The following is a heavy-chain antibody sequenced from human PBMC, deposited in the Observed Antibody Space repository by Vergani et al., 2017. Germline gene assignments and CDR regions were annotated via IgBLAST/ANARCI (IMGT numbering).Heavy chain of an antibody. CDR1: GGPISSGGYS. D-gene: IGHD5-24*01. CDR2: IYHSGST. CDR3: ARGVDGYNHFHY. V-gene: IGHV4-30-2*01. J-gene: IGHJ4*02. Sequence: QLQLQESGSGLVKRSQTLSLTCAVPGGPISSGGYSWTWIRQPPGKGLEWIGYIYHSGSTYYNPSLKSRVTISVDRSKNQFSLKLSSVTAADTAVYYCARGVDGYNHFHYWGQGTLVTVSS.